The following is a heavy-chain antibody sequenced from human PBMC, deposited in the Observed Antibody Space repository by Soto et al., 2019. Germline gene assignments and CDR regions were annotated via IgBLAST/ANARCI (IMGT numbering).Heavy chain of an antibody. D-gene: IGHD3-16*01. J-gene: IGHJ5*02. Sequence: QVQLVESGGGVVQPGRSLRLSCAASGFTFSSYAMHWVRQAPGKGLEWVAVISYDGSNKYYADSVKGRFTISRDNSKNTLYLQMNSLRAEDTAVYYCASGARGVVDPWGQGTLVTVSS. CDR3: ASGARGVVDP. V-gene: IGHV3-30-3*01. CDR1: GFTFSSYA. CDR2: ISYDGSNK.